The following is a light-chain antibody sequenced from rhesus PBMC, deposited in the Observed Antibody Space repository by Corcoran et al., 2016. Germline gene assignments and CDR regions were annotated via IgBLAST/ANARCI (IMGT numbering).Light chain of an antibody. CDR2: EVS. V-gene: IGLV2-32*02. CDR3: SSYAGSNTDV. Sequence: QAALTQTRSVSGSPGQSVTISCTGTSSDIGGFNYVSWYQQHPGTAPKLMIYEVSKRPSGVSDRFSGSKSGNTASLTSSGLQAEDEADYYCSSYAGSNTDVFGSGTKLTVL. J-gene: IGLJ6*01. CDR1: SSDIGGFNY.